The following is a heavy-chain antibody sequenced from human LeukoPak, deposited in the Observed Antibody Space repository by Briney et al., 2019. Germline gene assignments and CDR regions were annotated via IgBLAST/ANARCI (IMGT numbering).Heavy chain of an antibody. CDR2: INPNSGGT. V-gene: IGHV1-2*02. J-gene: IGHJ4*02. CDR1: GYTFTGYY. D-gene: IGHD6-19*01. CDR3: ARLPASGWSLPADY. Sequence: ASVKVSCKASGYTFTGYYMHWVRQAPGQGLEWMGWINPNSGGTNYAQKFQGRVTMTRDTSISTAYLQWSSLKASDTAMYYCARLPASGWSLPADYWGQGTLVTVSS.